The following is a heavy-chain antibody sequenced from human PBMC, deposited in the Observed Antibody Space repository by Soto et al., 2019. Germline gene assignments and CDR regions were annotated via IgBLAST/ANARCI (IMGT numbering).Heavy chain of an antibody. V-gene: IGHV4-34*01. Sequence: SETLSLTCAVYGGSFSDYYWSWIRQPPGKGLKWIGEVNYSGSTNYNPSLKSRVTISVDTSKNQFSLKLSPVTAADTAVYYCARRLPVYDLWSGPLGDVWGQGTTVTVSS. CDR3: ARRLPVYDLWSGPLGDV. CDR2: VNYSGST. J-gene: IGHJ6*02. D-gene: IGHD3-3*01. CDR1: GGSFSDYY.